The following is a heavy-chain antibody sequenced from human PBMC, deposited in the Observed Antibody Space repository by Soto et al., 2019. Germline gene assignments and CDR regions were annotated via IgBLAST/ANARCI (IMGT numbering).Heavy chain of an antibody. CDR3: AKGGPMVRGPRGYFDY. V-gene: IGHV3-30*18. CDR1: GFTFSSYG. J-gene: IGHJ4*02. D-gene: IGHD3-10*01. CDR2: ISYDGSNK. Sequence: QVQLVESGGGVVQPGRSLRLSCAASGFTFSSYGMHWVRQAPGKGLEWVAVISYDGSNKYYADSVKGRFTISRDNSKNTMYLQTNSLRAEDTAVYYCAKGGPMVRGPRGYFDYWGQGTLVTVSS.